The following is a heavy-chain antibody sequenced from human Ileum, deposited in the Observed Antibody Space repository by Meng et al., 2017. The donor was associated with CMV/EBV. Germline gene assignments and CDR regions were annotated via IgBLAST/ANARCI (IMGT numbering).Heavy chain of an antibody. V-gene: IGHV4-30-4*01. CDR3: ARTYSSSSGITFDY. J-gene: IGHJ4*02. CDR2: TYHSGST. CDR1: GASISSDDHY. Sequence: QGPLQESGPGLVRPSQTLALTCSVSGASISSDDHYWTWIRQPPGKGLEWIGYTYHSGSTYYSPSLKSRVSISIDTFKNQFALNLRSVTAADTAVYFCARTYSSSSGITFDYWGQGTLVTVSS. D-gene: IGHD6-6*01.